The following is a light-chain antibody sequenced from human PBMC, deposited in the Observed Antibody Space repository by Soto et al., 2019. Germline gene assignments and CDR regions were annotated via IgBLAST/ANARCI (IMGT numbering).Light chain of an antibody. J-gene: IGKJ1*01. CDR2: KAS. Sequence: DIKMTQSPSTLSASVGDRVTITCRASQSISSWLAWYQQKPGKAPKLLIYKASSLESGVPSRFSGSRSGTESTLTISSLQPDEFATYDCQQYNSYPWTFGQGTKVEIK. V-gene: IGKV1-5*03. CDR3: QQYNSYPWT. CDR1: QSISSW.